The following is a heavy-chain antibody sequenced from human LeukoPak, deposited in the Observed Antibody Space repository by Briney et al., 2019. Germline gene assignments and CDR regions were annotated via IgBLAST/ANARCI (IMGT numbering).Heavy chain of an antibody. CDR1: GGTFSSYA. Sequence: SVKVSCKASGGTFSSYAISWVRQAPGQGLEWMGGIIPIFGTANYAQKFQGRVTITADESTSTAYMELSSLRSEDTAVYYCARERDYYDSSGYYRYFDYWGQGTLVTVSS. CDR3: ARERDYYDSSGYYRYFDY. J-gene: IGHJ4*02. V-gene: IGHV1-69*13. CDR2: IIPIFGTA. D-gene: IGHD3-22*01.